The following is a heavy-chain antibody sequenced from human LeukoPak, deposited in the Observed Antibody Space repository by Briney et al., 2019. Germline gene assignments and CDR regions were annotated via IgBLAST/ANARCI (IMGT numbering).Heavy chain of an antibody. J-gene: IGHJ4*02. CDR2: IYHSGST. D-gene: IGHD3-9*01. V-gene: IGHV4-38-2*01. Sequence: PSETLSLTCAVSGYSISSGYYWGWIRQPPGKGLEWIGSIYHSGSTYYNPSLKSRVTISVDTSKNQFSLKLSSVTAADTAVYYCAGERRRHFDWLFSFDYWGQGTLVTVSS. CDR3: AGERRRHFDWLFSFDY. CDR1: GYSISSGYY.